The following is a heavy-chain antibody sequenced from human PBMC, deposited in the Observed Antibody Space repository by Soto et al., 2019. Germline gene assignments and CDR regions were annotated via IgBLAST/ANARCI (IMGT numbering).Heavy chain of an antibody. CDR3: VRDGTKTLRDWFDP. D-gene: IGHD1-1*01. CDR1: GASIRGFY. V-gene: IGHV4-4*07. CDR2: IYATGTT. Sequence: PSETLSLTCTVSGASIRGFYWSWIRKSAGKGLEWIGRIYATGTTDYNPSLKSRVMMSVDTSKRQLSLKLRSVTAADTAVYYCVRDGTKTLRDWFDPWGQGISVTVSS. J-gene: IGHJ5*02.